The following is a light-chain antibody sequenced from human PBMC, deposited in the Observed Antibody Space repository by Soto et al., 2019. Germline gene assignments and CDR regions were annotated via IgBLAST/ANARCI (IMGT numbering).Light chain of an antibody. CDR2: GAS. J-gene: IGKJ3*01. CDR3: QHYGSALFT. V-gene: IGKV3-20*01. CDR1: QSFSSSY. Sequence: EIVLTQSPGTLSLSPGERATLSCRARQSFSSSYLAWYQQKPGQAPRLLIYGASSRATGIPDRFSGSGSGTDFYLTISSLEPEDFAGYYCQHYGSALFTFGPGTKVDVK.